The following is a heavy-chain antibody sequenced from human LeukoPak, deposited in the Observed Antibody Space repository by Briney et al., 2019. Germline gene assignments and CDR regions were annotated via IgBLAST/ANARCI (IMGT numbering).Heavy chain of an antibody. CDR2: INPSGGST. J-gene: IGHJ5*02. CDR3: ARGPKGTVAGALFDP. D-gene: IGHD6-19*01. Sequence: GASVKVSCKASGYTFTGYYMHWVRQAPGQGLEWMGIINPSGGSTSYAQKFQGRVTMTRDMSTSTVYMELSSLRSEDTAVYYCARGPKGTVAGALFDPWGQGTLVTVSS. CDR1: GYTFTGYY. V-gene: IGHV1-46*01.